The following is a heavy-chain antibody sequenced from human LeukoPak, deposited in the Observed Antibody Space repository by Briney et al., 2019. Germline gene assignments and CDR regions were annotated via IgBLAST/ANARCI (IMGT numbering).Heavy chain of an antibody. CDR2: FSTSSSHI. V-gene: IGHV3-21*04. D-gene: IGHD2-2*01. J-gene: IGHJ4*02. CDR3: AKEAQGCSITSCYFDS. CDR1: GFTFSSYS. Sequence: GGSLRLSCAASGFTFSSYSMNWVRQAPGKGLEWASYFSTSSSHIYYADSVKGRFTISRDNSKNTLYLQMNSLRAEDTAVYYCAKEAQGCSITSCYFDSWGQGTLVTVSS.